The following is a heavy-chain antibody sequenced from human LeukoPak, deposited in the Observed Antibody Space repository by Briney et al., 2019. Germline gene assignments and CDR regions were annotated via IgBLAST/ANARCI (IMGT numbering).Heavy chain of an antibody. D-gene: IGHD5-12*01. CDR1: GGSISSYY. CDR3: ARGGYSGYDLDY. Sequence: SETLSLTCTVSGGSISSYYWSWIRQPPGKGLEWIGYIYYSGSTNYNPSLKSRVTISVDTSKNQFSLKRSSVTAADTAVYYCARGGYSGYDLDYWGQGTLVIVSS. CDR2: IYYSGST. J-gene: IGHJ4*02. V-gene: IGHV4-59*01.